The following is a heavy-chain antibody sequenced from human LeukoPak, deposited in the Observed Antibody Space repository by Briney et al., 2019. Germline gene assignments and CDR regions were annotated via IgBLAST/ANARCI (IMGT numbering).Heavy chain of an antibody. CDR1: GGSITNGDYY. D-gene: IGHD2-2*01. J-gene: IGHJ4*02. CDR3: ANKVYCSTTSCYHAGY. Sequence: SETLSLTCTVSGGSITNGDYYWSWIRQPPGKGLEWIGYIYSSGSTYYNPSLKSRVTISFDTSKNQFSLNLRSVTAADTAVYYCANKVYCSTTSCYHAGYWGQGILVTVSS. CDR2: IYSSGST. V-gene: IGHV4-30-4*01.